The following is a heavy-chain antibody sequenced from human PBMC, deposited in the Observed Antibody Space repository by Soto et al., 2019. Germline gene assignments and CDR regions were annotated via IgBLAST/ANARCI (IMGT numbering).Heavy chain of an antibody. Sequence: SETLSLTCAVYGGSFSGYYWSWIRQPPGKGLEWIGEINHSGSTNYNPSLKSRVTISVDTSKNQFSLKLSSVTAADTAVYYCARLYGGNSDYWGQGTLVTVSS. CDR3: ARLYGGNSDY. CDR2: INHSGST. J-gene: IGHJ4*02. CDR1: GGSFSGYY. V-gene: IGHV4-34*01. D-gene: IGHD2-15*01.